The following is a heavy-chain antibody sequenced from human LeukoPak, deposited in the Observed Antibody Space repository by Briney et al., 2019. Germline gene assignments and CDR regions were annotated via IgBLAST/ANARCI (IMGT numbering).Heavy chain of an antibody. CDR2: IDAGNVKT. V-gene: IGHV1-3*01. CDR3: ARARWTSTTTTYYLDH. J-gene: IGHJ4*02. Sequence: GASVKVSCKASGYTFTIYAIHWVRQAPGQRLEWMGWIDAGNVKTKYSQNFQGRVTITRDTSATTAYMDLSSLRSEDTAVYYCARARWTSTTTTYYLDHWGQGTLVTASS. D-gene: IGHD4-17*01. CDR1: GYTFTIYA.